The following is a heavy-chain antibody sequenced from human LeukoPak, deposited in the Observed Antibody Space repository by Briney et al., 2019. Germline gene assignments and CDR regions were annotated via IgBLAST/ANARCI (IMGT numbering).Heavy chain of an antibody. V-gene: IGHV3-23*01. Sequence: GGSLTLSCAASGFTFSSYAMGWVRQAPGKGLEWVSGISGGGGSTYYADSVKGRFTISRDDSKNTLYLQMTSLRAEDTALYFCAKGYKAAASSLYFDSWGQGTLVTVSS. CDR2: ISGGGGST. CDR3: AKGYKAAASSLYFDS. CDR1: GFTFSSYA. D-gene: IGHD6-13*01. J-gene: IGHJ4*02.